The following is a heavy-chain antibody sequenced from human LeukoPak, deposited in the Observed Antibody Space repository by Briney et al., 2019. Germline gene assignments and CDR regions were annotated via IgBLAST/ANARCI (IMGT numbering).Heavy chain of an antibody. CDR2: ISSGSTYK. CDR3: TRGPTLIGVAGTWPLDY. CDR1: AFTFSDYS. J-gene: IGHJ4*02. D-gene: IGHD6-19*01. Sequence: TPGGSLRLSCAASAFTFSDYSMHCVRQAPGKGLEWVSSISSGSTYKYSADSLKGRFTISRDNAKNSLYLQMNSLRAEDSAVYYCTRGPTLIGVAGTWPLDYWGQGTLVTVSS. V-gene: IGHV3-21*01.